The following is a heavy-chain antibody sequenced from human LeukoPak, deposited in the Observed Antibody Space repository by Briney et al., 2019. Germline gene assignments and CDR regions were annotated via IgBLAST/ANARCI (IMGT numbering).Heavy chain of an antibody. CDR3: TRSEIVGATDYYYYYMDV. J-gene: IGHJ6*03. CDR2: IRSKANSYAT. CDR1: GYTFTGYY. V-gene: IGHV3-73*01. D-gene: IGHD1-26*01. Sequence: KVSCKASGYTFTGYYMHWVRQASGKGLEWVGRIRSKANSYATAYAASVKGRFTISRDDSKNTAYLQMNSLKTEDTAVYYCTRSEIVGATDYYYYYMDVWGKGTTVTVSS.